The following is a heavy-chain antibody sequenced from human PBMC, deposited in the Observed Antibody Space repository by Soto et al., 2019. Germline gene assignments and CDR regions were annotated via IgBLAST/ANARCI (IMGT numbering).Heavy chain of an antibody. J-gene: IGHJ3*02. Sequence: SETLSLTCTVSGGSISSSIYYWVWIRKPPGEVLEWIGSIYDRGITYYNPSLKSRVTISVDTSKNQFSLKLSSVTAADTAVYYCASSYYDFWSGYYGGAFDIWGQGTMVTVS. CDR3: ASSYYDFWSGYYGGAFDI. D-gene: IGHD3-3*01. CDR2: IYDRGIT. V-gene: IGHV4-39*01. CDR1: GGSISSSIYY.